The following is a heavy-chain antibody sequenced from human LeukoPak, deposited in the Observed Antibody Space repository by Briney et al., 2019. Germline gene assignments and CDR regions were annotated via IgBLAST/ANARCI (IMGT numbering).Heavy chain of an antibody. CDR1: GGSISSGGYY. D-gene: IGHD3-3*01. CDR3: ARHQGVVDL. Sequence: SETLSLTCTVSGGSISSGGYYWSWIRQPPGKGLEWIGYIYHSGSTNYNPSLKSRVTISVDTSKNQFSLKLSSVTAADTAVYYCARHQGVVDLWGRGSLVTVSS. V-gene: IGHV4-30-2*01. J-gene: IGHJ2*01. CDR2: IYHSGST.